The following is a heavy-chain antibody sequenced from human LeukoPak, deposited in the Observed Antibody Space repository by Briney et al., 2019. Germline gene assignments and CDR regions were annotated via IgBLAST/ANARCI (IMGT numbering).Heavy chain of an antibody. V-gene: IGHV4-30-2*01. J-gene: IGHJ6*03. CDR1: GGSVSSGDYY. CDR2: VYHSGET. CDR3: ARVAVTMVRGVINYYYYYMDV. D-gene: IGHD3-10*01. Sequence: SETLSLTCTVSGGSVSSGDYYWSWIRQPPGKGLEWIGSVYHSGETYYNPSLNSRVTISVDTSKNQFSLKLSSVTAADTAVYYCARVAVTMVRGVINYYYYYMDVWGKGTTVTVSS.